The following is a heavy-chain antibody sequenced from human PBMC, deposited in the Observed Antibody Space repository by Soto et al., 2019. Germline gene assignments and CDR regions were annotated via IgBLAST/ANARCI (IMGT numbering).Heavy chain of an antibody. D-gene: IGHD5-18*01. J-gene: IGHJ6*02. V-gene: IGHV3-30-3*01. CDR2: ISYDGSNK. CDR1: GFTFSSYA. CDR3: ARDGGDVDTAMVRTYYYGMDV. Sequence: GGSLRLSCAASGFTFSSYAMHWVRQAPGKGLEWVAAISYDGSNKYYADSVKGRFTISRDNSKNTLYLQMNSLRAEDTAVYYCARDGGDVDTAMVRTYYYGMDVWGQGTTVTVSS.